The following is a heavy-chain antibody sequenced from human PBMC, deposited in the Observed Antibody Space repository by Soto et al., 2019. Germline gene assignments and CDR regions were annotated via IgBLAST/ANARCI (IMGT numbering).Heavy chain of an antibody. CDR3: ARDDRAIAAAKGNWFDP. Sequence: GGSLRLSCAASGFTFSSYSMNWVRQAPGKGLEWVSSISSSSSYIYYADSVKGRFTISRDNAKNSLYLQMNSLRAEDTAVYYCARDDRAIAAAKGNWFDPWGQGTLVTVSS. CDR1: GFTFSSYS. J-gene: IGHJ5*02. V-gene: IGHV3-21*01. D-gene: IGHD6-13*01. CDR2: ISSSSSYI.